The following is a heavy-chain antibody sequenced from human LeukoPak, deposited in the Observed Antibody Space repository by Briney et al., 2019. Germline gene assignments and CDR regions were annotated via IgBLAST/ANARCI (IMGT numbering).Heavy chain of an antibody. Sequence: SETLSLTCAVYGESFSSYYWSWIRQPPGKGLEWIGEINHSGNTNYNPSLKSRVTISVDTSKNQFSLKLSSVTAADTAVYYCARHSSTAMITSYFDYWGQGTLVTVSS. CDR1: GESFSSYY. CDR2: INHSGNT. J-gene: IGHJ4*02. D-gene: IGHD5-18*01. V-gene: IGHV4-34*01. CDR3: ARHSSTAMITSYFDY.